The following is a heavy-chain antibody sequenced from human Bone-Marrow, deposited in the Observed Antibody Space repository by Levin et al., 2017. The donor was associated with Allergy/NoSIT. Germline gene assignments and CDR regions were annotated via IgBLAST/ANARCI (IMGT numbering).Heavy chain of an antibody. V-gene: IGHV1-46*03. CDR1: GYTFTSYY. J-gene: IGHJ4*02. CDR2: INPSGGST. CDR3: ARDWGYGDYSSLNFDY. Sequence: ASVKVSCKASGYTFTSYYMHWVRQAPGQGLEWMGIINPSGGSTSYAQKFQGRVTMTRDTSTSTVYMELSSLRSEDTAVYYCARDWGYGDYSSLNFDYWGQGTLVTVSS. D-gene: IGHD4-17*01.